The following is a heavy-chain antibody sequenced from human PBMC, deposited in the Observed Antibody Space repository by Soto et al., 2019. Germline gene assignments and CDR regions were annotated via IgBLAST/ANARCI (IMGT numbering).Heavy chain of an antibody. CDR2: IIPIFGTA. CDR1: GRTCSSYA. CDR3: ARGGITTVVTDYNWFDP. D-gene: IGHD4-17*01. Sequence: SGKVSCKASGRTCSSYAISCVRRAPGQGLEWMGGIIPIFGTANYAQKFQGRVTITADESTSTAYMELSSLRSEDTAVYYCARGGITTVVTDYNWFDPWGQGTLVTVSS. V-gene: IGHV1-69*13. J-gene: IGHJ5*02.